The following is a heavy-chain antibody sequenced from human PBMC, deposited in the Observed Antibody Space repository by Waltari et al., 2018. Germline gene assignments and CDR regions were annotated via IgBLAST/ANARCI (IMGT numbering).Heavy chain of an antibody. V-gene: IGHV3-23*01. CDR2: ISGSGGST. CDR1: GFTFSSYA. CDR3: AKDLIVGATGFFDY. J-gene: IGHJ4*02. Sequence: EVQLLESGGGLVQPGGSLRLSCAASGFTFSSYAMSWVRQAPGKGVEWVSTISGSGGSTYYADSVNGRFTISRDNSKNTLYLQMNSLRAEDTAVFYCAKDLIVGATGFFDYWGQGTLVTVSS. D-gene: IGHD1-26*01.